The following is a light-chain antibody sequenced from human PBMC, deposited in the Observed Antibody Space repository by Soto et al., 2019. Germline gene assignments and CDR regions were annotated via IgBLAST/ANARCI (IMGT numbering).Light chain of an antibody. V-gene: IGKV1-39*01. CDR1: QTVSNY. CDR2: AAS. Sequence: DIQMTQSPSSLSASVGDRVTITCRTSQTVSNYISWYQQKPGKAPNLLIYAASRLESGVPSRFSGSGSGTEFTLTITSLQPEDGATDFCHQSYSTPLTFGQGTKVDIK. CDR3: HQSYSTPLT. J-gene: IGKJ1*01.